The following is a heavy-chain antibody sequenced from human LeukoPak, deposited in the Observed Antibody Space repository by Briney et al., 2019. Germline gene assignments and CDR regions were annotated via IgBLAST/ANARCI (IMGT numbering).Heavy chain of an antibody. V-gene: IGHV5-10-1*01. Sequence: GQSLKISCKGSGYSFTSYWITWVPQMPGKGLEWMGRIDPSDSYINYSPSFQGHVTISSDKSINTAYLQWSSLKASDTAMYYCALGIAAAAEYFQHWGQGTLVTVSS. CDR2: IDPSDSYI. CDR1: GYSFTSYW. D-gene: IGHD6-13*01. CDR3: ALGIAAAAEYFQH. J-gene: IGHJ1*01.